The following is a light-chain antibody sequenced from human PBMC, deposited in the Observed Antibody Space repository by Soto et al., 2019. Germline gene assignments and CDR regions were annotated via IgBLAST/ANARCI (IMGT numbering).Light chain of an antibody. CDR1: SSDVGGYNY. J-gene: IGLJ1*01. V-gene: IGLV2-8*01. Sequence: QSVLTQPPSASGSPGQSVAISCTGTSSDVGGYNYVSWYQQHPGKAPKLMIYEVNKRPSGVPDRFSGSKSGNTASLTVSGLQAGDEADYYCSSYTSSSTYVFGTGTKVTVL. CDR2: EVN. CDR3: SSYTSSSTYV.